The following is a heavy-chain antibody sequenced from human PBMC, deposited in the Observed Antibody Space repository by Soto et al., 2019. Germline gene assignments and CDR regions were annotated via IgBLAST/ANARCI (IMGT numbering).Heavy chain of an antibody. CDR1: WYTFTSYA. J-gene: IGHJ4*02. CDR2: INAGNGNT. V-gene: IGHV1-3*01. D-gene: IGHD3-22*01. CDR3: ARVPLHYDETPFDY. Sequence: GCPVEVSCKASWYTFTSYAIDWVRQAPGQRLEWMGWINAGNGNTKYSQKFQGRVTITRDTSASTAYMELSSLRSEDTAVYYCARVPLHYDETPFDYWGQGTLVTVSS.